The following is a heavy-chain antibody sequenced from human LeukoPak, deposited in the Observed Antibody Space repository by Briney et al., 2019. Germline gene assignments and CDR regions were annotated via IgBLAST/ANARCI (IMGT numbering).Heavy chain of an antibody. CDR2: IYYSGST. CDR1: GGSISSYY. J-gene: IGHJ4*02. V-gene: IGHV4-59*08. Sequence: SETLSLTCTVSGGSISSYYWSWIRQPPGKGLEWIGYIYYSGSTNYNPSLKSRVTISVDTSKNQFSLKLSSVTAADTAVYYCARRYCSGGSCYDDYWGQGTLVTVSS. CDR3: ARRYCSGGSCYDDY. D-gene: IGHD2-15*01.